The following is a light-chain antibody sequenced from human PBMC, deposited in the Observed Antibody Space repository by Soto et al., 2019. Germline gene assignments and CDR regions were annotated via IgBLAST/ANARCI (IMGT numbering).Light chain of an antibody. CDR1: NSDVGAYNY. V-gene: IGLV2-14*01. CDR2: EVF. Sequence: QSALTQPASVSGSPGQSITIPCTGINSDVGAYNYVSWYQHHPGKAPKLMIYEVFTRSSGVSSRFSGSKSGSTASLTISGLQAEDEADYYCTSYTTTNTLYVFGTGTKLTVL. CDR3: TSYTTTNTLYV. J-gene: IGLJ1*01.